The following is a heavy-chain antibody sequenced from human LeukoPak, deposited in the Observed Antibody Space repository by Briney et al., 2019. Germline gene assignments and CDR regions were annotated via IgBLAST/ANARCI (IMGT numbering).Heavy chain of an antibody. V-gene: IGHV1-2*06. D-gene: IGHD3-3*01. CDR3: ARDFFLEWFSDGDFDY. J-gene: IGHJ4*02. CDR1: GYTFTGYY. Sequence: ASVKVSCKASGYTFTGYYMHWVRQAPGQGLEWMGRINPNSGGTNYAQKFQGRVTITRDTSISTAYMELSRLRSDDTAVYYCARDFFLEWFSDGDFDYWGQGTLVTVSS. CDR2: INPNSGGT.